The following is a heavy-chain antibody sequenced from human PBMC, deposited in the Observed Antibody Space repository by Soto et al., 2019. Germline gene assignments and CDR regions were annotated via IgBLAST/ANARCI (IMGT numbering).Heavy chain of an antibody. J-gene: IGHJ6*02. Sequence: GASVKVSCKASGYTFTSYGISWVRQAPGQGLEWMGWISAYNGNTNYAQKLQGRVTMTTDTSTSTAYMELRSLRSEDTAVYYCARVPTAYDILTGYWSEYGMDVWGQGTTVTGSS. CDR1: GYTFTSYG. V-gene: IGHV1-18*04. CDR2: ISAYNGNT. D-gene: IGHD3-9*01. CDR3: ARVPTAYDILTGYWSEYGMDV.